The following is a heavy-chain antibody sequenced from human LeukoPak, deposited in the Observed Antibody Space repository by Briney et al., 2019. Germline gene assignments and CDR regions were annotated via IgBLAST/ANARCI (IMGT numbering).Heavy chain of an antibody. V-gene: IGHV7-4-1*02. J-gene: IGHJ4*02. Sequence: ASVTVSCKASGYTFSTYPMNWVRQAPGQGLEFLGWINTNTEKPSYAEDFTGRFVFSLDTSVTTAYLHINNLRADDSAIYYCARIVGATEALDSWGQGTLVTVSS. D-gene: IGHD1-26*01. CDR3: ARIVGATEALDS. CDR2: INTNTEKP. CDR1: GYTFSTYP.